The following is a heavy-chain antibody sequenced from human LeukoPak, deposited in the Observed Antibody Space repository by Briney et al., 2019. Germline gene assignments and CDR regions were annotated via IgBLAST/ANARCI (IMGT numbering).Heavy chain of an antibody. CDR1: GYSFTSYW. Sequence: GESTKISCKASGYSFTSYWIGWVRQMPGKGLEWMGIIIHGDADTRYSPSFQGHVTISADKSISTAYLQWTSLKASDTAMYYCARLPSSGFYLGEHWGQGTLVTVSS. V-gene: IGHV5-51*01. D-gene: IGHD3-22*01. CDR3: ARLPSSGFYLGEH. CDR2: IIHGDADT. J-gene: IGHJ4*02.